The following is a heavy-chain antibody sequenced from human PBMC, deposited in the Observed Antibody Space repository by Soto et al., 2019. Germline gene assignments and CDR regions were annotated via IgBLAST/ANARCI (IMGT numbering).Heavy chain of an antibody. Sequence: VQLMESGGGLVYPGASLRLSCETSGFSFRDHSMNWVRQAPGKGLQWVSYISSTGNDIHYADYVKGRFTVSRDNAKNALFLQMNSLRDDDSAIYYCARLPKGSVVTGWGQGPLVTVSS. J-gene: IGHJ4*02. D-gene: IGHD2-21*02. CDR3: ARLPKGSVVTG. V-gene: IGHV3-48*02. CDR1: GFSFRDHS. CDR2: ISSTGNDI.